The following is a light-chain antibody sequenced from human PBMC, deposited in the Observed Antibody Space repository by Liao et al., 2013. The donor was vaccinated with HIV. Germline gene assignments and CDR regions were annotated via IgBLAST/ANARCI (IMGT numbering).Light chain of an antibody. CDR3: QVWDSDYFHVV. V-gene: IGLV3-21*04. CDR2: YDT. CDR1: NIGSKS. J-gene: IGLJ2*01. Sequence: SYVLTQPPSVSVAPEKTARITCVGNNIGSKSVHWYQQKPGQAPVLVIYYDTDRPSGIPERFSSSNSGNTATLIISTVEAGDEADYYCQVWDSDYFHVVFGGGTKLTVL.